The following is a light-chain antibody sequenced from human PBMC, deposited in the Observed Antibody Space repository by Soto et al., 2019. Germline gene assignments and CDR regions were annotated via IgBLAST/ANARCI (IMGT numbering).Light chain of an antibody. V-gene: IGKV3-15*01. Sequence: EVVMTQSPATLSVSPGDRATLSCRASQSVDTNVVWYQQKPGQPPSLLVHSASIRATGVPARFTGIGSGTEFTLTIIGLQSDDFAIYYCQQYYNWPPYTFGQGTRLQIK. CDR2: SAS. CDR1: QSVDTN. J-gene: IGKJ2*01. CDR3: QQYYNWPPYT.